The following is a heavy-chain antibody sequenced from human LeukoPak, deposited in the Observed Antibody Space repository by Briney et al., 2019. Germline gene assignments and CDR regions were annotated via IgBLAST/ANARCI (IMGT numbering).Heavy chain of an antibody. CDR3: ARDYGDHRVDY. CDR2: IYTNENT. CDR1: GDSISSGRYS. D-gene: IGHD4-17*01. V-gene: IGHV4-61*02. Sequence: SETLSLTCTVSGDSISSGRYSWSWIRQPAGKGLQWIGRIYTNENTNFNPSLKSRVSMSVDTSKKQFALKLSSVTAADTAVYYCARDYGDHRVDYWGQGTLVAVSS. J-gene: IGHJ4*02.